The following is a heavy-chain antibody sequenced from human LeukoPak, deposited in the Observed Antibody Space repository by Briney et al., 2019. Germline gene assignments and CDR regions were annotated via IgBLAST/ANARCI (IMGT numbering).Heavy chain of an antibody. CDR3: ATSRRVGRSRHAFDI. D-gene: IGHD1-26*01. J-gene: IGHJ3*02. CDR2: IYTSGST. CDR1: GGSISSGSYY. V-gene: IGHV4-61*02. Sequence: SETLSLTCTVSGGSISSGSYYWSWIRQPAGKGLEWIGRIYTSGSTNYNPSLKSRVTISVDTSKNQFSLKLSSVTAADTAVYYCATSRRVGRSRHAFDIWGQGTMVTVSS.